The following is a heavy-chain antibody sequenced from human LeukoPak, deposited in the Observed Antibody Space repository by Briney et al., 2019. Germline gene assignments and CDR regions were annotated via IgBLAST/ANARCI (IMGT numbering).Heavy chain of an antibody. CDR1: GFTFDDYA. D-gene: IGHD6-13*01. CDR2: ISWNSGSI. Sequence: GGSLRLSCAASGFTFDDYAMHWVRQAPGKGLEWVSGISWNSGSIGYADSVKGRFTISRDNAKNSLYLQMNSLRVEDTALYYCAKALGRQLDPGSNWFDPWGQGTLVTVSS. V-gene: IGHV3-9*01. J-gene: IGHJ5*02. CDR3: AKALGRQLDPGSNWFDP.